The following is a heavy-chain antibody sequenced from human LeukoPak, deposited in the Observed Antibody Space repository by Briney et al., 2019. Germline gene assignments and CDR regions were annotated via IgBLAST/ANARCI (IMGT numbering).Heavy chain of an antibody. J-gene: IGHJ4*02. V-gene: IGHV4-34*01. CDR3: ARVTPRDYLIVVVPAAGGFDY. CDR2: INHSGST. CDR1: GGSFSGYY. Sequence: SETLSLTCAVYGGSFSGYYWSWIRQPPGKGLEWIGEINHSGSTNYNPSLKSRVTISVDTSKNQFSLKLSSVTAADTAVYYCARVTPRDYLIVVVPAAGGFDYWGQGTLVTVSS. D-gene: IGHD2-2*01.